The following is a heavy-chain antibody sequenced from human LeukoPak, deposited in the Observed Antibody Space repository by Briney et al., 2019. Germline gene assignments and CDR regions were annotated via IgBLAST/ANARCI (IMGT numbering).Heavy chain of an antibody. CDR2: IIPILGIA. CDR3: ARELVVVRGVIAY. D-gene: IGHD3-10*01. J-gene: IGHJ4*02. V-gene: IGHV1-69*04. CDR1: GGTFSSYA. Sequence: SVKVSCKASGGTFSSYAISWVRQAPGQGLEWMGRIIPILGIANYAQKFQGRVTITADKSTSTAYMELSSLRSEDTAVYYCARELVVVRGVIAYWGQGTLVTVSS.